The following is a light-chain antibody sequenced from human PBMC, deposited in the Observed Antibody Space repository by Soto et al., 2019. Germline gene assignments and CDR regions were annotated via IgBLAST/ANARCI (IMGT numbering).Light chain of an antibody. CDR2: EVT. CDR1: NSDVGGYNY. J-gene: IGLJ2*01. CDR3: SSYTSTSTPVV. V-gene: IGLV2-14*01. Sequence: QSALTQPASVSGSPGQSITISCTGTNSDVGGYNYVSWYQQHPGKAPKLMIYEVTNRPSGVSNRFSGSKSGNTASLTISGLQAEDEDDYYCSSYTSTSTPVVFGGGTKLTVL.